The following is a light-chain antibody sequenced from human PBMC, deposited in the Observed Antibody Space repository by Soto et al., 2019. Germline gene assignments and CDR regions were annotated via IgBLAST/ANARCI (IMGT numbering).Light chain of an antibody. CDR2: DAS. Sequence: EIVLTQSPATLSLSPGERAALSCRASQSVSSYLAWYQQKPGQAPRLLIYDASNRATGIPARFSGSGSGTDFTLTISSLEPEDFALYYCQQRRNWPLTFGGGTKVEIK. CDR1: QSVSSY. J-gene: IGKJ4*01. V-gene: IGKV3-11*01. CDR3: QQRRNWPLT.